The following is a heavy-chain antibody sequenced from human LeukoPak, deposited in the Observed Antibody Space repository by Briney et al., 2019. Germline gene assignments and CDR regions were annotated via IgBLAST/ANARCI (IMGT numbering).Heavy chain of an antibody. CDR2: IYYSGST. V-gene: IGHV4-61*01. Sequence: KSSETLSLTCTVSGGSVSSGSYYWSWIRQPPGKGLEWIGYIYYSGSTNYNPSLKSRVTISVDTSKNQFSLKLSSVTAADTAVYYCARLNSGYDIRSDYWGQGTLVTVSS. D-gene: IGHD5-12*01. CDR1: GGSVSSGSYY. CDR3: ARLNSGYDIRSDY. J-gene: IGHJ4*02.